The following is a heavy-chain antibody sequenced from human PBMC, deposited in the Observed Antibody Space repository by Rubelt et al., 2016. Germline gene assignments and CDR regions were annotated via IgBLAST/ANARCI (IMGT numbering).Heavy chain of an antibody. Sequence: QLQLQESGPGLVKPSETLSLTCTVSGGSISSSSYYWGWIRQPPGKGLEWIGSIYYSGSTYYNPSLKSRVTISVDTSKNQFSLKLSSVTAADTAVYYCARVRILFGHPDWFDPWGQGTLVTVSS. CDR3: ARVRILFGHPDWFDP. D-gene: IGHD2-15*01. J-gene: IGHJ5*02. V-gene: IGHV4-39*07. CDR2: IYYSGST. CDR1: GGSISSSSYY.